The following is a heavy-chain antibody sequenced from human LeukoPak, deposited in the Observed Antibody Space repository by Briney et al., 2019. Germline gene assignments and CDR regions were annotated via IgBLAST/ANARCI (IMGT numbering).Heavy chain of an antibody. D-gene: IGHD2-21*02. J-gene: IGHJ4*02. CDR1: GYTFTGYF. V-gene: IGHV1-2*02. Sequence: ASVKVSCKASGYTFTGYFIHWVRQAPGQGLEGMGWINPNSGGTNYAHKFQDRVTMTWDTSISTVYMELSRLRSDDTAVYYCAREDCGGDCYHYWGQGTLVTVSS. CDR3: AREDCGGDCYHY. CDR2: INPNSGGT.